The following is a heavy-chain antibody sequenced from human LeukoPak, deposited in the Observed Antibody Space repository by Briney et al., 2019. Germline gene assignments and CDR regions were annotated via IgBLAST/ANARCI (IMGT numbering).Heavy chain of an antibody. CDR2: IYYSGST. V-gene: IGHV4-39*01. CDR3: ARRDIVATTFDY. Sequence: SETLSLTCTVSGGSISSSSYYWGWIRQPPGKGLEWIGSIYYSGSTYYNPSLKSRVTISVDTSKNQFSLKLSSVTAADTAVYYGARRDIVATTFDYWGQGTLVTVSS. CDR1: GGSISSSSYY. J-gene: IGHJ4*02. D-gene: IGHD5-12*01.